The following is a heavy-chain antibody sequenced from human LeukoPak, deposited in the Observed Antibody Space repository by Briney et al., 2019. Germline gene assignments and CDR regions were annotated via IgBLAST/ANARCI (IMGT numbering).Heavy chain of an antibody. D-gene: IGHD3-22*01. V-gene: IGHV1-8*01. Sequence: GASVKVSCKASGYTFTSYDINWVRQATGQGLEWMGWMNPNSGNTGYAQKFQGRVTMTRNTSISTAYMELSSLRSEDTAVYYCARGLPRDYYDSSHWFDPWGQGTLVTVSS. CDR1: GYTFTSYD. CDR3: ARGLPRDYYDSSHWFDP. CDR2: MNPNSGNT. J-gene: IGHJ5*02.